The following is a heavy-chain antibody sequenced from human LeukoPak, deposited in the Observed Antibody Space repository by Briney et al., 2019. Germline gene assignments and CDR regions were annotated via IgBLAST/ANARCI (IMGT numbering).Heavy chain of an antibody. CDR1: GFTFSSYS. V-gene: IGHV3-21*01. Sequence: GGSLRLSCAASGFTFSSYSMNWVRQAPGKGLEWVSSISSSGNYIYYADLVKGRFTISRDNAKNSLYLQMNSLRAEDTAVYYCASQYYYDSSGSSSRWGQGTLVTVSS. D-gene: IGHD3-22*01. CDR3: ASQYYYDSSGSSSR. J-gene: IGHJ4*02. CDR2: ISSSGNYI.